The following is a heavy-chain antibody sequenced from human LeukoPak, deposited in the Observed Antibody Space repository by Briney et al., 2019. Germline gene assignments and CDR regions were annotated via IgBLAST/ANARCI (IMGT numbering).Heavy chain of an antibody. J-gene: IGHJ4*02. CDR3: AREGLYSDRGPDY. D-gene: IGHD2-15*01. CDR2: IHSSGSA. Sequence: SETLSLTCSVSGDPISPYYWSWIRQPPGKGLEWIGYIHSSGSAKYNPSLKSRVTMSVDRSKNQFSLKVRSLSAADTAVYYCAREGLYSDRGPDYWGQGTLVTVSS. V-gene: IGHV4-59*01. CDR1: GDPISPYY.